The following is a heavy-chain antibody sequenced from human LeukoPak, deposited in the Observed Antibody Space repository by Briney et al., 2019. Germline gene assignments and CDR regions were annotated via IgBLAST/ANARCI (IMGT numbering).Heavy chain of an antibody. D-gene: IGHD3-22*01. J-gene: IGHJ4*02. Sequence: GASVKVSCKASGYTSTGYYMHGVRQAPGQGLEWMGWINPHSSATNYAQKFQGRVTMTRDTSISTAYMELSRLRSDDTAVYYCAREGGGDSSLIIGYWGQGTLVAVSS. V-gene: IGHV1-2*02. CDR1: GYTSTGYY. CDR2: INPHSSAT. CDR3: AREGGGDSSLIIGY.